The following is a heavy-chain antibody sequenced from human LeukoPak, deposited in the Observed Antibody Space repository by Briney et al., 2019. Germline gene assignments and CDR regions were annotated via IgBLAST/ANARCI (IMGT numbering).Heavy chain of an antibody. D-gene: IGHD6-19*01. Sequence: ASVKVSCKASGYTFTSYGISWVRQAPGQGLEWMGWISAYNGNTNYAQKLQGRVTMTTDTSTSTAYMVLRSLRSDDTAVYYCAWRLAVAGILDYSGQGTLVTDSS. CDR1: GYTFTSYG. CDR2: ISAYNGNT. J-gene: IGHJ4*02. V-gene: IGHV1-18*04. CDR3: AWRLAVAGILDY.